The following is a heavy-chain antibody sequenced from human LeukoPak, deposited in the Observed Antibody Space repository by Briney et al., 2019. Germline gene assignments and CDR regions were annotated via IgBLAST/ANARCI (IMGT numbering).Heavy chain of an antibody. D-gene: IGHD6-19*01. CDR1: GDSISCGNY. CDR2: IYQSGIT. V-gene: IGHV4-4*02. Sequence: PSGTLSLTCGVSGDSISCGNYWNWVRQFPGKGLEWIGDIYQSGITNYNPSLKSRVTMSLDKSKNEFSLSLHSVTAADTAVYFCARDPRPRGGWFYFDYWGQGILVTVSS. CDR3: ARDPRPRGGWFYFDY. J-gene: IGHJ4*02.